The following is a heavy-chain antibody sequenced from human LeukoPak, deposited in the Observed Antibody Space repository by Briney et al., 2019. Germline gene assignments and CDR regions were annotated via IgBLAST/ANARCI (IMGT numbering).Heavy chain of an antibody. CDR3: ARGKEAAAAPFDY. D-gene: IGHD6-13*01. J-gene: IGHJ4*02. V-gene: IGHV4-61*01. CDR1: GGSVSSGSYY. Sequence: PSETLSLTCTVSGGSVSSGSYYWSWIRQPPGKGLEWIGYIYYSGTTNYNPSLKSRVTISVDTSKNQLSLKLSSVTAADTAVYYCARGKEAAAAPFDYWGQGTLVTVSS. CDR2: IYYSGTT.